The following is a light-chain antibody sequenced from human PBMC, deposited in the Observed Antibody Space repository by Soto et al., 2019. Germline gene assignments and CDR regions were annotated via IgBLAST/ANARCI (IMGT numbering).Light chain of an antibody. CDR3: QQYGSSPXT. Sequence: EIVLTQSPGTLSLSPGERATLSCRASQSVSSSYLAWYQQKPGQAPRLLIYGASSRATGIPDRFSGSGSGTDFTLTISRLEPEDFAVYYCQQYGSSPXTFGQGTRWRL. J-gene: IGKJ5*01. CDR1: QSVSSSY. V-gene: IGKV3-20*01. CDR2: GAS.